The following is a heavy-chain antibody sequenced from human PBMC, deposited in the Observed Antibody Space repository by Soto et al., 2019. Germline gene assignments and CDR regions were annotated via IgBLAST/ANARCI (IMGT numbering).Heavy chain of an antibody. CDR3: ARGHSTDCSNGVCSFFYNHEMDV. D-gene: IGHD2-8*01. CDR2: INPKSGGT. V-gene: IGHV1-2*04. CDR1: GYSFTDYH. J-gene: IGHJ6*02. Sequence: ASVKVSCKASGYSFTDYHIHWVRQAPGQGLEWLGRINPKSGGTSTAQKFQGWVTMTRDRSISTVYMELTRLRSDDTAVYFCARGHSTDCSNGVCSFFYNHEMDVWGQGATVTVSS.